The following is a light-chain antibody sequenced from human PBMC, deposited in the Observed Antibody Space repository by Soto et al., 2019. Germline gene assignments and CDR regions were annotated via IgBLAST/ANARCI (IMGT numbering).Light chain of an antibody. CDR2: GAS. J-gene: IGKJ1*01. V-gene: IGKV3-20*01. CDR3: QQYGSSPRT. Sequence: VWTQYRGTLALSPGERATLSCRASQSVSSSYLAWYQQKPGQAPRLLIYGASTRATGIPARFSGSGSGTEFTLTISSLHSEDFALYYCQQYGSSPRTFGQGTKVDIK. CDR1: QSVSSSY.